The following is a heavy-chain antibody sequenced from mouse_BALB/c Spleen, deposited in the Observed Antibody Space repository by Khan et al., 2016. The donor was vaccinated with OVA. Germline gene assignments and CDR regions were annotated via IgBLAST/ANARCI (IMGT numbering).Heavy chain of an antibody. CDR2: IWGDGST. J-gene: IGHJ3*01. CDR3: ALYYYGRAWFAY. CDR1: GFSLTSYG. Sequence: QVQLKESGPGLVAPSQSLSITCTVSGFSLTSYGVGWVRQPPGKGLEWLGVIWGDGSTNYHSALISRLNINKDNSKSQVFLKLNSLQTDDTATYYCALYYYGRAWFAYWGQGTLGTVSA. V-gene: IGHV2-3*01. D-gene: IGHD1-1*01.